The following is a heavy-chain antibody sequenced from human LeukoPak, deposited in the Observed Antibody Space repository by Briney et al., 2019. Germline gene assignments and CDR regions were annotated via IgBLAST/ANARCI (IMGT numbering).Heavy chain of an antibody. CDR3: AREVHEYQLLNNWFDP. V-gene: IGHV3-7*01. CDR1: GFTFSSYW. Sequence: PGGSLRLSCAASGFTFSSYWMSWVRQAPGKGLEWVANIKQDGSEKYYVDSVKGRFTISRDNAKNSLYLQMNSLRAEDTAVYYCAREVHEYQLLNNWFDPWGQGNLVTVSS. D-gene: IGHD2-2*01. CDR2: IKQDGSEK. J-gene: IGHJ5*02.